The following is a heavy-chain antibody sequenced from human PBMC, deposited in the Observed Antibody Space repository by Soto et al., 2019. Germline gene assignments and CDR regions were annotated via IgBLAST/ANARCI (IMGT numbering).Heavy chain of an antibody. D-gene: IGHD2-8*01. V-gene: IGHV3-49*03. CDR2: IRKKTSGGTA. Sequence: EVQLVESGGGLVQPGRSLRLSCTASGFTFGDYAVSWLRQSPGKGLEWLSFIRKKTSGGTAEYDAAVRGRFILSRDDSNCIAYLQMNSLKTEDTAVSYCTRDLLGVLAFDIWGQGTMVTVSS. CDR3: TRDLLGVLAFDI. J-gene: IGHJ3*02. CDR1: GFTFGDYA.